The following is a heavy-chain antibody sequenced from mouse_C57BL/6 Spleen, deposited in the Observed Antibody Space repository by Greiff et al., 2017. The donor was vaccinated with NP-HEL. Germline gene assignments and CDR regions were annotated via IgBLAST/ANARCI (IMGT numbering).Heavy chain of an antibody. V-gene: IGHV14-4*01. J-gene: IGHJ4*01. CDR3: TTQLGETRYYAMDY. D-gene: IGHD4-1*02. CDR2: IDPENGDT. Sequence: EVKLVESGAELVRPGASVKLSCTASGFNIKDDYMHWVKQRPEQGLAWIGWIDPENGDTEYASKFQGKATITADPSSNTAYLQLSSLTSEDTAVYYCTTQLGETRYYAMDYWGQGTSVTVSS. CDR1: GFNIKDDY.